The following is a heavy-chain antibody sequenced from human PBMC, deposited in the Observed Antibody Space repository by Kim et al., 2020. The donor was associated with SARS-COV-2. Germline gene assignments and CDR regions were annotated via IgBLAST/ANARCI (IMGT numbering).Heavy chain of an antibody. CDR3: AKRGVVVVPYDY. Sequence: GGSLRLSCAASGFTFSTSTMTWVRQAPGKGLEWVSSIDIGGRTYYADSVKGRFTISRDNSKNTIYLQMNSLRADDTAVYYCAKRGVVVVPYDYWGQGILVTVSS. J-gene: IGHJ4*02. V-gene: IGHV3-23*01. CDR1: GFTFSTST. CDR2: IDIGGRT. D-gene: IGHD3-22*01.